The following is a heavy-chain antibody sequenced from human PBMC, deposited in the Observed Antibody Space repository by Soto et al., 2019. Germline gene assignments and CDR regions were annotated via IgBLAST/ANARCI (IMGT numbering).Heavy chain of an antibody. CDR1: GGSFSGYY. V-gene: IGHV4-34*01. D-gene: IGHD3-10*01. Sequence: SETLSLTCAVYGGSFSGYYWSWIRQPPGKGLEWIGEINHSGSTNYNPSLKSRVTISVDTSKNQFSLKLSSVTAADTAVYYCARAPYYYGSGSYYKSYYYYGMDVWGQGTTVTVSS. CDR2: INHSGST. J-gene: IGHJ6*02. CDR3: ARAPYYYGSGSYYKSYYYYGMDV.